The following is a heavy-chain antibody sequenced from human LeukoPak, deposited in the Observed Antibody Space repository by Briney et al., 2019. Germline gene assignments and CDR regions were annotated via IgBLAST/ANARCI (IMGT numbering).Heavy chain of an antibody. CDR2: ISRTSKYI. Sequence: GGSLRLSCRASGFTFSNYWMNWVRQAPGKGLEWVAFISRTSKYIYYAESLKGRFTISRENAKNSLFLQVDSLRAEDTAVYYCARDRETLAVSVYDAFDIWGQGTMVTVSS. CDR1: GFTFSNYW. CDR3: ARDRETLAVSVYDAFDI. D-gene: IGHD6-19*01. V-gene: IGHV3-21*01. J-gene: IGHJ3*02.